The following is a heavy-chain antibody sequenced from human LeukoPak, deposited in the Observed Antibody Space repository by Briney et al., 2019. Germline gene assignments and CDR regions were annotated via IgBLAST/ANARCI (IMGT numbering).Heavy chain of an antibody. V-gene: IGHV4-39*01. Sequence: PSETPSLTCTVSGGSTRSTSYYWGWIRQPPGKGPEWIGCIHYSGSTYYNPSLKSRVTFSVDTSKNQFSLKLSSVTAADTAVYYCARQEVAVPAASIWGQGTLVTVSS. CDR3: ARQEVAVPAASI. CDR1: GGSTRSTSYY. J-gene: IGHJ4*02. CDR2: IHYSGST. D-gene: IGHD2-2*01.